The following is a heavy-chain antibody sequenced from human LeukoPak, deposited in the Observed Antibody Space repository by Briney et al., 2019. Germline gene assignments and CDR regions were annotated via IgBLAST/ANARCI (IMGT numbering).Heavy chain of an antibody. V-gene: IGHV3-23*01. J-gene: IGHJ4*02. Sequence: ESGGSLRPSCAASGFTFSSYAMSWVRQTPGKGLEWVSGISASGVTTFSADSVEGRFTISRDNSENTLYLQMHSLRAEDTAVYYCARDHRSASESYYFDYWGQGTLVTVSS. CDR1: GFTFSSYA. CDR2: ISASGVTT. D-gene: IGHD3-10*01. CDR3: ARDHRSASESYYFDY.